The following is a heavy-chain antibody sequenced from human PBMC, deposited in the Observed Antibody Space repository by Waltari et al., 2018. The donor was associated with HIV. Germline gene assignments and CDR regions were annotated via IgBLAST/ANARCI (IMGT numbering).Heavy chain of an antibody. Sequence: EVQLVQSGAEVKKPGESLKISCKGSGYSFTSYWIGWVRQMPGKGLEWMGIIYPRASDTGYSPSFQGQVTISADKSISTAYLQWSSLKASDTAMYYCARSIVGATSGVDYWGQGTLVTVSS. CDR2: IYPRASDT. D-gene: IGHD1-26*01. CDR1: GYSFTSYW. V-gene: IGHV5-51*01. J-gene: IGHJ4*02. CDR3: ARSIVGATSGVDY.